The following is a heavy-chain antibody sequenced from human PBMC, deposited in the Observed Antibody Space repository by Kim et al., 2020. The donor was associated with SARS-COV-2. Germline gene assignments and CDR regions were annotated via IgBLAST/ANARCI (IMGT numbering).Heavy chain of an antibody. Sequence: SETLSLTCTVSGGSISSYYWSWIRQPPGKGLEWIGYIYYSGSTNYNPSLKSRVTISVDTSKNQFSLKLSSVTAADTAVYYCASAVDYYYGMDVWGQGTTVTVSS. CDR2: IYYSGST. CDR1: GGSISSYY. J-gene: IGHJ6*02. CDR3: ASAVDYYYGMDV. V-gene: IGHV4-59*13.